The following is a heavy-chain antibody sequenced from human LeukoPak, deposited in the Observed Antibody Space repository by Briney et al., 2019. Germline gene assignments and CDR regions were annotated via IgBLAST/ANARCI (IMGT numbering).Heavy chain of an antibody. V-gene: IGHV1-8*01. D-gene: IGHD2-2*02. Sequence: ASVKVSCKASGYTFTRYDINWVRQATGQGLEWMGWMNPNSGNTGYAQKFQGRVTMTRNTSISTAYMELSSLRSEDTAVYYCARGIVVVPPAIRRFWFDPWGQGTLVTVSS. CDR3: ARGIVVVPPAIRRFWFDP. J-gene: IGHJ5*02. CDR2: MNPNSGNT. CDR1: GYTFTRYD.